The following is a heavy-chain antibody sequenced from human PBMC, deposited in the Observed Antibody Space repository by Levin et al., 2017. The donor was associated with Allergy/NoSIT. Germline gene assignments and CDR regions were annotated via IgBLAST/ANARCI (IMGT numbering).Heavy chain of an antibody. V-gene: IGHV3-11*01. CDR3: ARDSIYCSGGSCGFDP. D-gene: IGHD2-15*01. Sequence: PGGSLRLSCAASGFTFSDYYMSWIRQAPGKGLEWVSYSTSSGSTIYYPDSVKGRFTISRDNAKNSLYLQMNSLRAEATAVYYCARDSIYCSGGSCGFDPWGQGTLVTVSS. CDR2: STSSGSTI. J-gene: IGHJ5*02. CDR1: GFTFSDYY.